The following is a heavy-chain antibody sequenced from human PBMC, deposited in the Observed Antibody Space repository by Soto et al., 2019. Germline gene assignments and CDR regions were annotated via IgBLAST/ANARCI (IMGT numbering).Heavy chain of an antibody. CDR2: ISAYNGNT. J-gene: IGHJ3*02. D-gene: IGHD3-22*01. Sequence: GASVKVSCKASGYTFTSYGISWVRQAPGQGLEWMGWISAYNGNTNYAQKLQGRVTMTTDTSTSTAYMELRSLRSDDTAVYYCARLGLYDRPYDAFDIWGQGTMVTVSS. CDR1: GYTFTSYG. V-gene: IGHV1-18*01. CDR3: ARLGLYDRPYDAFDI.